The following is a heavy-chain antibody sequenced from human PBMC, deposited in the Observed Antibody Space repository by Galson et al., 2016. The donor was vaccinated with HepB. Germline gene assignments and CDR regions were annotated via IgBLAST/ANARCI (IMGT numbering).Heavy chain of an antibody. Sequence: SETLSLTCTVSGGSVTSDYYYWTWIRQTPGKGLEWIGYIYDSGTTVYNPSLRGRVSISIDPSRNQISLRLNTVTGADTAIYYCARGEGSWYYFDYWGQGTLVTVSS. V-gene: IGHV4-61*01. CDR1: GGSVTSDYYY. CDR3: ARGEGSWYYFDY. D-gene: IGHD6-13*01. J-gene: IGHJ4*02. CDR2: IYDSGTT.